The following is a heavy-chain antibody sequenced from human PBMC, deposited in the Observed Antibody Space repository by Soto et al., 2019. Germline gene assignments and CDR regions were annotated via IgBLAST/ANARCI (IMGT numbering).Heavy chain of an antibody. D-gene: IGHD2-2*01. CDR3: ARIGPDAAIICFFDY. J-gene: IGHJ4*02. CDR2: IRSRPAGGTP. Sequence: RLSCTTSGFTPGEYALTWVRQAPARGLEWVAFIRSRPAGGTPEYAASVKGRFTMSRDDSKSVAYLQMNSLKTDDTGMYYCARIGPDAAIICFFDYWCQGTPVTVSS. CDR1: GFTPGEYA. V-gene: IGHV3-49*04.